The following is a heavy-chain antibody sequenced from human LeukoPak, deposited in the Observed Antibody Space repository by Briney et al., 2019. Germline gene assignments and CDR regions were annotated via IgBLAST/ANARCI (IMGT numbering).Heavy chain of an antibody. CDR1: GYTFTSYY. CDR3: ARGSITIFGVPLDY. D-gene: IGHD3-3*01. J-gene: IGHJ4*02. CDR2: INPSGGST. V-gene: IGHV1-46*01. Sequence: ASVKVSCKASGYTFTSYYMHWVRQAPGQGLEWMGIINPSGGSTSYAQKFQGRVTMTRDTSISTAYMELSRLRSDDTAVYYCARGSITIFGVPLDYWGQGTLVTVSS.